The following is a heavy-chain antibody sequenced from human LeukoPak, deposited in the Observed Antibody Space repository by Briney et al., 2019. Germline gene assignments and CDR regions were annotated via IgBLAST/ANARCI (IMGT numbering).Heavy chain of an antibody. CDR2: INPSGGRT. V-gene: IGHV1-46*01. CDR1: GYTFTSYY. CDR3: VRARSSGWSTLFDL. Sequence: ASVKVSCKASGYTFTSYYMHWVRQAPGQGREWMGIINPSGGRTSYAQKFQGRVTMTRDACTSTVYMELSSLRSEDTAVYYCVRARSSGWSTLFDLWGQGTLVSVSS. J-gene: IGHJ4*02. D-gene: IGHD6-19*01.